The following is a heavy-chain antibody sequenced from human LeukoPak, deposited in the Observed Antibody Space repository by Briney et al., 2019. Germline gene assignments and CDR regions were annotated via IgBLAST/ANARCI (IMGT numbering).Heavy chain of an antibody. CDR2: IYHSGSS. Sequence: SETLSLTCTASGDSISRSSWWSWVRQSPGKGLEWIGEIYHSGSSKYNPSLKSRVTMSIDRSKNHFSLKLSSVTAADTAVYYCARDSDGNFDYWGQGTRVTVSS. CDR1: GDSISRSSW. CDR3: ARDSDGNFDY. V-gene: IGHV4-4*02. J-gene: IGHJ4*02. D-gene: IGHD1-1*01.